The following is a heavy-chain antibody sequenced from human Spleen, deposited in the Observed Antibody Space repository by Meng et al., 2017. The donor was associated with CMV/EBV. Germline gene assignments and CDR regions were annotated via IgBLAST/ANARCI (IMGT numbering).Heavy chain of an antibody. CDR1: GGTCSAYP. Sequence: SCKASGGTCSAYPISWVRQAPGQGLEWVGGLVPIFGTSTYAQNFQGRVTITTDDSTNTAYMELRSLRSDDTAVYYCARENAGSFFDYWGQGTLVTVSS. V-gene: IGHV1-69*05. CDR3: ARENAGSFFDY. J-gene: IGHJ4*02. CDR2: LVPIFGTS. D-gene: IGHD6-13*01.